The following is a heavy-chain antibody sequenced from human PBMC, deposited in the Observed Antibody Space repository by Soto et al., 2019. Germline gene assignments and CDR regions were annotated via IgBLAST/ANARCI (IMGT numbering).Heavy chain of an antibody. V-gene: IGHV4-4*07. CDR3: ARDSSNTVRMAGTVGNFYGMDV. CDR1: GGSISSYY. Sequence: SETLSLTCTVSGGSISSYYWSWIRQPAGKGLEWIGRIYTSGSTNYNPSLKSRVTMSVDTSKNQFSLKLSSVTAADTAVYYCARDSSNTVRMAGTVGNFYGMDVWGQGTTVTVSS. CDR2: IYTSGST. J-gene: IGHJ6*02. D-gene: IGHD6-19*01.